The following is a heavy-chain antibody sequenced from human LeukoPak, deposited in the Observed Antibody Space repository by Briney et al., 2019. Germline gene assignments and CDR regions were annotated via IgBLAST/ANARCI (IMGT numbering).Heavy chain of an antibody. V-gene: IGHV3-30*04. CDR3: ARGGGFDSSGPEYYFDY. CDR2: ISYDGSNK. Sequence: GRSLRLSCAASGFTFSSYAMHWVRQAPGKGLEWVAVISYDGSNKYYADSVKGRFTISRDNSKNTLYLQTNSLRAEDTAVYYCARGGGFDSSGPEYYFDYWGQGTLVTVSS. J-gene: IGHJ4*02. CDR1: GFTFSSYA. D-gene: IGHD3-22*01.